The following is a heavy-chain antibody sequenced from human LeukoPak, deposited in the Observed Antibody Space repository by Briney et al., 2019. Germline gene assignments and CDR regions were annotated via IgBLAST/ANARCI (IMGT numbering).Heavy chain of an antibody. J-gene: IGHJ4*02. D-gene: IGHD2-2*01. CDR2: INPNGGGT. CDR3: ARVRDCSSTSCYHLVFDY. V-gene: IGHV1-2*02. Sequence: ASVKVSCKASGYTFTGYYMHWARQAPGQGLEWMGWINPNGGGTNYAQKFQGRVTMTRDTSISTAYMELSRLRSDDTAVYYCARVRDCSSTSCYHLVFDYWGQGTLVTVSS. CDR1: GYTFTGYY.